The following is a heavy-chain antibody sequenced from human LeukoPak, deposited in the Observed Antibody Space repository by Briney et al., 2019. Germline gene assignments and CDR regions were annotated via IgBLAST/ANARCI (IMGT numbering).Heavy chain of an antibody. V-gene: IGHV3-30*18. CDR1: GFTFSSYS. D-gene: IGHD1-26*01. CDR3: ANMASSGNL. Sequence: GGSLRLSCAASGFTFSSYSMNWVRQAPGKGLEWVAVISYDGSNKYYADFVKGRFTISRDNSKNTLYLQMNSLRAEDTAVYYCANMASSGNLWGQGTLVTVSS. CDR2: ISYDGSNK. J-gene: IGHJ5*02.